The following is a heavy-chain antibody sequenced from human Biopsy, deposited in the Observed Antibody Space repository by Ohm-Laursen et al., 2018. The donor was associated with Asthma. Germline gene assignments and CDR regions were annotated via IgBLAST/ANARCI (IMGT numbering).Heavy chain of an antibody. CDR3: ALSQDSGFDDHSPSWFDP. V-gene: IGHV2-5*02. Sequence: PQTLPLTCSFSGLSLRTPGVGLGWIRQSPVKAREWLALIYWDDYNLFRPSLKRRLTITRDPSKNQMDLTMSKMDPVDAGTYYCALSQDSGFDDHSPSWFDPWGQGTLVTVSS. J-gene: IGHJ5*02. D-gene: IGHD3-9*01. CDR1: GLSLRTPGVG. CDR2: IYWDDYN.